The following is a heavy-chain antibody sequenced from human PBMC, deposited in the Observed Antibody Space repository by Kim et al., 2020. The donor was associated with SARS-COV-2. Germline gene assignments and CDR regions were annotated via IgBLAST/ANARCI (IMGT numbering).Heavy chain of an antibody. V-gene: IGHV4-59*01. CDR2: SGST. J-gene: IGHJ4*02. CDR3: ARDSGCY. Sequence: SGSTNSNPPLKSRVTISVDTSKNQFSLKLSSVTAADTAVYYCARDSGCYCGQRTLGTVSS.